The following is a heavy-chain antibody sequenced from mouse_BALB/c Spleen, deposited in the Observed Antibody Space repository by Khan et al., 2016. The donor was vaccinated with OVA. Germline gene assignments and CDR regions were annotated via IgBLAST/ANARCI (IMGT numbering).Heavy chain of an antibody. CDR1: GYTFTTAG. V-gene: IGHV9-4*02. D-gene: IGHD2-14*01. CDR3: ARGGAAYYRNDGGAMDY. Sequence: QVQLKQSGPELKKPGETVRISCKASGYTFTTAGMQWVQKMPGKGLKWIGWINTHSGVPNYVEDFKGRFVFSLETSASTAYLQITNLKDEDTATYFCARGGAAYYRNDGGAMDYWGQGTSVTVSS. CDR2: INTHSGVP. J-gene: IGHJ4*01.